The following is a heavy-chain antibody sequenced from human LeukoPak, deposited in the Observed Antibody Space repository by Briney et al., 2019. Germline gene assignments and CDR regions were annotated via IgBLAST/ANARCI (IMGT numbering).Heavy chain of an antibody. V-gene: IGHV3-48*01. J-gene: IGHJ4*02. CDR2: FGISGIR. D-gene: IGHD2/OR15-2a*01. CDR1: GFSVHTYD. CDR3: AGYGFYPY. Sequence: GGSLRLSCAASGFSVHTYDMHGFRQPPAGRAESIAYFGISGIRYYAESVRGRFSISRESPKNSLFLQMSSLRVDETAIYYCAGYGFYPYWGQGNPVIVSS.